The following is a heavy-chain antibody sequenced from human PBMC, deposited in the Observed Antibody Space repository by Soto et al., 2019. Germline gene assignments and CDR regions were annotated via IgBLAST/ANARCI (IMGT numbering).Heavy chain of an antibody. CDR1: GFTFSTYG. CDR3: ARDRGTVMDHFDY. D-gene: IGHD5-18*01. J-gene: IGHJ4*02. V-gene: IGHV3-33*01. CDR2: IWYDGSDK. Sequence: GGSLRLSCAASGFTFSTYGMHWVRQAPGKGLEWVAVIWYDGSDKYYADSVKGRFTISRDNSKNTLYLQMNSLRAEDTAVYYCARDRGTVMDHFDYWGQGT.